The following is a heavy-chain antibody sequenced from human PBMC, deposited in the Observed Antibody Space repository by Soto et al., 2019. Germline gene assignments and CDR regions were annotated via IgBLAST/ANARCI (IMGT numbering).Heavy chain of an antibody. Sequence: QMRVVESGGGLVKPGGSLRLSCAASGFNFSDYYMSWLRQAPGKGPEWLSYISSSSTYTNYADSVQGRFTISRDNAKNSLYLQMNDLRAGDTAVYYCARDHYDILTGSGWFDPWGQGTLVTVSS. CDR2: ISSSSTYT. D-gene: IGHD3-9*01. J-gene: IGHJ5*02. CDR3: ARDHYDILTGSGWFDP. V-gene: IGHV3-11*06. CDR1: GFNFSDYY.